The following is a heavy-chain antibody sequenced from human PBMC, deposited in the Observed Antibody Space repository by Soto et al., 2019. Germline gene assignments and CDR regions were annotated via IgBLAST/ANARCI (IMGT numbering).Heavy chain of an antibody. D-gene: IGHD3-10*02. CDR3: VHRLDVPGLAFDP. Sequence: SGPTLVNPTQTRRLPCAFSGFSLSASGASVGWIRQPPGKALEWLAHIYWNDDKRYSPSLRSRLTISKDTSKNQVVLTFTNMEPADTGTYYCVHRLDVPGLAFDPWGQGTLVTVSS. V-gene: IGHV2-5*01. CDR1: GFSLSASGAS. J-gene: IGHJ5*02. CDR2: IYWNDDK.